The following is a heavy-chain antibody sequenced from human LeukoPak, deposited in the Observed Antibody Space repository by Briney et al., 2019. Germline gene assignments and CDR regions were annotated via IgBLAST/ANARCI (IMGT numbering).Heavy chain of an antibody. CDR2: INHSGST. CDR1: GGSFSGYY. V-gene: IGHV4-34*01. D-gene: IGHD3-10*01. CDR3: ARVLPAGGSGGY. J-gene: IGHJ4*02. Sequence: SETLSLTCAVYGGSFSGYYWSWIRQPPGKGLEWIGEINHSGSTNYNPSLKSRVTISVDTSKNQFSLKLSFVTAADTAVYYCARVLPAGGSGGYWGQGTLVTVSS.